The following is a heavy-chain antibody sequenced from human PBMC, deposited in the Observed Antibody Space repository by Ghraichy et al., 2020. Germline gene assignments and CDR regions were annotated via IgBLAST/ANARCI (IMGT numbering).Heavy chain of an antibody. CDR3: ARSIVEVTAAPDY. V-gene: IGHV3-30-3*01. CDR2: ISYDGSNK. Sequence: AGSLRLSCAASGFSFSTYAMHWVRQAPGKGLEWVAVISYDGSNKYYADSVKGRFTISRDNSKHTLYLQMNSLRPEDTAVYYCARSIVEVTAAPDYWGQGTLVTVSS. J-gene: IGHJ4*02. D-gene: IGHD2-21*02. CDR1: GFSFSTYA.